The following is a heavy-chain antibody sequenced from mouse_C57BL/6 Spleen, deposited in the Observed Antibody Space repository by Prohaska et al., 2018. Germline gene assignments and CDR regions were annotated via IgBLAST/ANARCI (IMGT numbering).Heavy chain of an antibody. CDR1: GYTFTDHT. D-gene: IGHD1-1*01. J-gene: IGHJ2*01. CDR3: ARGGFYYYGSSYPFDY. Sequence: HGASVKISCKVSGYTFTDHTIHWMKQRPEQGLEWIGYIYPRDGSTKYNEKFKGKATLTADKSSSTAYMQLNSLTSEDSAVYFCARGGFYYYGSSYPFDYWRKGTTLTVSS. V-gene: IGHV1-78*01. CDR2: IYPRDGST.